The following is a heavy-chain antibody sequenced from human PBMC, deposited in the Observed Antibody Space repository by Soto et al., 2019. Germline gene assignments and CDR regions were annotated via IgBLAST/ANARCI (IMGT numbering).Heavy chain of an antibody. CDR3: ARVDSYGSGSYYNYYYMDV. D-gene: IGHD3-10*01. Sequence: ASVKVSCKASGGTFSSYAISWVRQAPGQGLEWMGGIIPIFGTANYAQKFQGRVTITADESTSTAYMELSSLRSEDTAVYYCARVDSYGSGSYYNYYYMDVWGKGTTVTVSS. J-gene: IGHJ6*03. CDR1: GGTFSSYA. CDR2: IIPIFGTA. V-gene: IGHV1-69*13.